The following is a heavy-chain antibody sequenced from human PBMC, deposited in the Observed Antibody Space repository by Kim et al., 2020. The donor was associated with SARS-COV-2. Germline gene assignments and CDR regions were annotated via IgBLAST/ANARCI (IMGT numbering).Heavy chain of an antibody. CDR2: ISYDGSNK. CDR1: GFTFSSYA. J-gene: IGHJ3*02. D-gene: IGHD1-20*01. V-gene: IGHV3-30*04. CDR3: ARDYKDAFDI. Sequence: GGSLRLSCAASGFTFSSYAMHWVRQAPGKGLEWVAVISYDGSNKYYADSVKGRFTISRDNSKNTLYLQMNSLRAEDTAVYYCARDYKDAFDIWGQGTMVTVSS.